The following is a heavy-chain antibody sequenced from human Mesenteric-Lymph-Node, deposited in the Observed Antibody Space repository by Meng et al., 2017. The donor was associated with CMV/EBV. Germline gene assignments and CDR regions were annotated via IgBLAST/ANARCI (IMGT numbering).Heavy chain of an antibody. Sequence: GESLKISCAASGFTFTYSSYWMSWVRQAPGKGLEWVANINEDGSEKYYVDSVKGRFTISRDNAKNSLSLQMNNLRVEDTAVYHCATRSASDSWGQGTLVTVSS. D-gene: IGHD3-16*01. V-gene: IGHV3-7*01. CDR3: ATRSASDS. CDR2: INEDGSEK. J-gene: IGHJ5*01. CDR1: GFTFTYSSYW.